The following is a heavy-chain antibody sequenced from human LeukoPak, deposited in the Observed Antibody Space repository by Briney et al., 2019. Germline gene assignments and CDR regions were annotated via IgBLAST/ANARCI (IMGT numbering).Heavy chain of an antibody. D-gene: IGHD5-12*01. Sequence: GGSLRLSCAAPGFTFSSYSMNWVRQAPGKGLEWVSGISPGGGPTYYADSVKGRFTISRDDSKNTLYLQMNNLRAEDTAVYYCAKDGAWLRFDDWGQGILVTVSS. CDR1: GFTFSSYS. V-gene: IGHV3-23*01. J-gene: IGHJ4*02. CDR3: AKDGAWLRFDD. CDR2: ISPGGGPT.